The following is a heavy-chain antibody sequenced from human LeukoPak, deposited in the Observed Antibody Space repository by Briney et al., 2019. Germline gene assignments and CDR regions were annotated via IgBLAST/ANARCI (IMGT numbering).Heavy chain of an antibody. CDR1: GFPFSDYL. Sequence: PGGSLRLSCFASGFPFSDYLLTWVRQAPGKGLGWVANIKQDGSEKYYVDSVRGRFTISRDNSKNTLSLQVSSLRTEDTAVYYCAKDRYSYAFEYSDSWGQGTLVTVSS. CDR2: IKQDGSEK. D-gene: IGHD5-18*01. CDR3: AKDRYSYAFEYSDS. J-gene: IGHJ4*02. V-gene: IGHV3-7*01.